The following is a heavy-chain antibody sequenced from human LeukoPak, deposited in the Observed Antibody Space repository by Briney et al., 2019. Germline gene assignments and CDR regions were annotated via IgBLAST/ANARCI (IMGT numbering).Heavy chain of an antibody. J-gene: IGHJ5*02. CDR3: ARDTYDFWSGYLGWFDP. V-gene: IGHV1-69*05. CDR2: IIPIFGTA. D-gene: IGHD3-3*01. Sequence: ASVKVSCKASGGTFSSYAISWVRQAPGQGLEWMGRIIPIFGTANYAQKSQGRVTITTDESTSTAYMELSSLRSEDTAVYYCARDTYDFWSGYLGWFDPWGQGTLVTVSS. CDR1: GGTFSSYA.